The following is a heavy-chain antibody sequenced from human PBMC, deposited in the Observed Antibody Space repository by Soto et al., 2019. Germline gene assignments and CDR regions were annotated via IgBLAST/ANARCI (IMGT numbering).Heavy chain of an antibody. D-gene: IGHD6-13*01. V-gene: IGHV1-3*01. CDR3: ARGAVSSRWQDHYGMAG. CDR2: INVGNGNT. Sequence: GASVKVSCKASGYTFTNSAIHWVRQAPGQTLEWMGWINVGNGNTKYSQKFQGRVTITRDTSASTAYLELSSLISEDTAVYYCARGAVSSRWQDHYGMAGWAQGTTDPVSS. J-gene: IGHJ6*02. CDR1: GYTFTNSA.